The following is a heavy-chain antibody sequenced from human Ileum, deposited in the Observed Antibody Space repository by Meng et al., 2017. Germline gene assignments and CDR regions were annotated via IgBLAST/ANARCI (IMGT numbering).Heavy chain of an antibody. Sequence: QVHLPGPRLGLSGASGVLSHTCAVSSGSISSMTYWSGARQAPVKGLVWIWQISHSGRAYYNPSLKSRVTMSVDKSKSQFSLMLTSVTAADTAIYYCARHGGYSQDFWGQGTLVTVSS. CDR3: ARHGGYSQDF. V-gene: IGHV4-4*02. J-gene: IGHJ4*02. CDR2: ISHSGRA. CDR1: SGSISSMTY. D-gene: IGHD4-23*01.